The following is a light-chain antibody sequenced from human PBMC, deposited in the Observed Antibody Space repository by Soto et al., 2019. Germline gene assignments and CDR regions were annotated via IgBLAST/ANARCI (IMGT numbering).Light chain of an antibody. Sequence: EIVMTQSPATLSVSPGERATLSCRASQSVSSNLAWYQQKPGQAPRLLIYGASTRATGIPARFSGSGSGTEFTLTISSLQSEDIATYYCQQYDNIRVTFGQGTRLEIK. CDR3: QQYDNIRVT. V-gene: IGKV3-15*01. J-gene: IGKJ5*01. CDR1: QSVSSN. CDR2: GAS.